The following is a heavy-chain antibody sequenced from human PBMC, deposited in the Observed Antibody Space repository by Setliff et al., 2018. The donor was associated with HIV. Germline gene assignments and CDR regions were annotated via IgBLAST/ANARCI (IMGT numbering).Heavy chain of an antibody. D-gene: IGHD2-21*02. V-gene: IGHV4-39*01. Sequence: PSETLSLTCTVSGGSISSSSYYWGWIRQPPGKGLEWIGSLYYSGSTYYNPSLKSRVTMSVDTSKNQFSLKLSSVTAAGTAVYYCARRIAPGWWGGNSGDAFDLWGQGTMVTVSS. J-gene: IGHJ3*01. CDR3: ARRIAPGWWGGNSGDAFDL. CDR1: GGSISSSSYY. CDR2: LYYSGST.